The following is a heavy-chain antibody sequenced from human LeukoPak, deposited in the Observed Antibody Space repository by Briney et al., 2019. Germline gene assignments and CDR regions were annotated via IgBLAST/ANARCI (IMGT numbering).Heavy chain of an antibody. D-gene: IGHD1-26*01. CDR1: GYSFTGYY. CDR2: INPNSGDT. Sequence: GASVKVSCKSSGYSFTGYYLHWVRQAPGQGLEWMGWINPNSGDTNYAQKFQGSVTMTRDTSISTAYMNLRRLTSDDTAVYYCATEIIVQYPYFDYWGQGTLVTVSS. V-gene: IGHV1-2*02. CDR3: ATEIIVQYPYFDY. J-gene: IGHJ4*02.